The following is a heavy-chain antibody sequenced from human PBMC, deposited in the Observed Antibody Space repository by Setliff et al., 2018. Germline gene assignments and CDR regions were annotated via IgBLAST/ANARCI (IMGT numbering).Heavy chain of an antibody. J-gene: IGHJ5*02. CDR2: INHSGST. D-gene: IGHD5-18*01. CDR1: GGSFSGYY. V-gene: IGHV4-34*01. CDR3: ARHDSAGNYGYPRFDP. Sequence: SETLSLTCAVYGGSFSGYYWSWIRQPPGKGLEWIGEINHSGSTNYNPSLKSRVTISVDTSKNQFSLKLGSITAADTALYYCARHDSAGNYGYPRFDPWGQGILVTVSS.